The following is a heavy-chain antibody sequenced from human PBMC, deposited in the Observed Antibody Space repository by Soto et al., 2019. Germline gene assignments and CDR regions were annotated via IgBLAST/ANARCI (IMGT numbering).Heavy chain of an antibody. Sequence: ASVKVSCKASGYTFTSYGISWVRQAHGQGLEWMGWISAYNGNTNYAQKLQGRVTMTTDTSTSTAYMELRSLRSDDTAVYYCARAIYYDFWSGYYGSFDYWGQGTLVTVSS. CDR1: GYTFTSYG. V-gene: IGHV1-18*01. CDR3: ARAIYYDFWSGYYGSFDY. J-gene: IGHJ4*02. CDR2: ISAYNGNT. D-gene: IGHD3-3*01.